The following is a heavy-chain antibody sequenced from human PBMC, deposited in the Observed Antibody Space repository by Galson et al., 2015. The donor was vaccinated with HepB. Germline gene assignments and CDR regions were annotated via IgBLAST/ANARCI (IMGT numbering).Heavy chain of an antibody. CDR2: MNSNSGNT. D-gene: IGHD1-1*01. Sequence: SVKVSCKASGYTFTSYDINWVRQAPGQGLEWMGWMNSNSGNTGYAQKFKGRVTMTRDISTSTFYMELSSLTSEDTALYYCARWERSRNVVSYFDYWGQGTLVTVSS. CDR1: GYTFTSYD. J-gene: IGHJ4*02. V-gene: IGHV1-8*01. CDR3: ARWERSRNVVSYFDY.